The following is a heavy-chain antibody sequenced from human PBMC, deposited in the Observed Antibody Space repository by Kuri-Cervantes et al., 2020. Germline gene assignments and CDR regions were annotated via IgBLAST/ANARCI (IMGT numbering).Heavy chain of an antibody. D-gene: IGHD4-17*01. V-gene: IGHV4-38-2*02. CDR1: GYSISSGYY. J-gene: IGHJ4*02. CDR2: IYHSGST. Sequence: GSLRLSCTVSGYSISSGYYWGWIRQPPGKGLEWIGSIYHSGSTYYNPSLKSRVTISVDTSKNQFSLKLSSVTAADTAVYYCARSVWVTTAFDYWGQGTLVTVSS. CDR3: ARSVWVTTAFDY.